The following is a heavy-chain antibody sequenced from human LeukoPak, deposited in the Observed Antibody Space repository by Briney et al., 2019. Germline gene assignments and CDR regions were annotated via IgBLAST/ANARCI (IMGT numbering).Heavy chain of an antibody. CDR1: GGSISSGDYY. D-gene: IGHD3-22*01. CDR2: IYYSGST. V-gene: IGHV4-30-4*02. Sequence: SETLSLTCTVSGGSISSGDYYWSWIRQPPGKGLEWIGYIYYSGSTYYNPSLKSRVTISVDTSKNQFSLKLSSVTAADTAVYYCARNQNLNYYDSSGYYYGFDYWGQGTLVTVSS. CDR3: ARNQNLNYYDSSGYYYGFDY. J-gene: IGHJ4*02.